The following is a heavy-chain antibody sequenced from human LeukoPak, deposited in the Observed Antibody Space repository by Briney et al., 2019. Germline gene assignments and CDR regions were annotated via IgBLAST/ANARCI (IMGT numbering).Heavy chain of an antibody. J-gene: IGHJ4*02. CDR1: GGTFSSYA. V-gene: IGHV1-69*13. D-gene: IGHD3-22*01. CDR3: ARAHYYDSSGYFDY. Sequence: RASVKVSCKASGGTFSSYAISWVRQAPGQGLEWMGGIIPIFGTANYAQKFQGRVTITADESTSTAYMELSSLRSEDTAVYYCARAHYYDSSGYFDYWGQGTLVTVSS. CDR2: IIPIFGTA.